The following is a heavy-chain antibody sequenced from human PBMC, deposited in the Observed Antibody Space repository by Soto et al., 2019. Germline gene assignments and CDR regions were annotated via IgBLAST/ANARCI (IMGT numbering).Heavy chain of an antibody. CDR3: ARPHGDPLGY. CDR1: GGSISSSSYY. D-gene: IGHD4-17*01. CDR2: IYYSGRT. Sequence: SETLSLTCTVSGGSISSSSYYWGWIRQPPGKGLEWIGSIYYSGRTYYNPSLKSRVTISVDTSKNQFSLKLSSVTAADTAVYYCARPHGDPLGYWGQGTLVTVSS. V-gene: IGHV4-39*01. J-gene: IGHJ4*02.